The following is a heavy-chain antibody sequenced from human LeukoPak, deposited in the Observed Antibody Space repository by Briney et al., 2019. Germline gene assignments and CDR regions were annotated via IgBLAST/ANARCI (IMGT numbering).Heavy chain of an antibody. D-gene: IGHD3-10*01. J-gene: IGHJ4*02. CDR2: ISYDGSNK. CDR1: GFTFSSYA. Sequence: GGSLRLSCAASGFTFSSYAMHWVRQAPGKGLEWVAVISYDGSNKHYADSVKGRFTISRDNSKNTLYLQMNSLRAEDTAVYYCARDVWLRFRSASVWGQGTLVTVSS. CDR3: ARDVWLRFRSASV. V-gene: IGHV3-30*04.